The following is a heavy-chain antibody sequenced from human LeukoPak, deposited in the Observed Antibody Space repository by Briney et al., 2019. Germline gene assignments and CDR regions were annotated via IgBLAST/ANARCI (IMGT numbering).Heavy chain of an antibody. V-gene: IGHV6-1*01. Sequence: SQTLSLTCAISGDSVPSNSAAWNWIRQSPSRGLEWLGRTYYRSKWYNDYAVSVKSRITINPDTSKNQFSLQLNSVTPEDTAVYYCAREPIAVAGFADYFDYWGQGTLVTVSS. CDR1: GDSVPSNSAA. D-gene: IGHD6-19*01. J-gene: IGHJ4*02. CDR2: TYYRSKWYN. CDR3: AREPIAVAGFADYFDY.